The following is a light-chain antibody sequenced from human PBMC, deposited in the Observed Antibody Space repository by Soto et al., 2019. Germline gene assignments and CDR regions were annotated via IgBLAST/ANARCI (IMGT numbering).Light chain of an antibody. CDR2: DAS. J-gene: IGKJ5*01. Sequence: EIEMTQSPSTLSVSLGERATLSCRASQSISSWLAWYQQKPGKAPKLLIYDASSLESGVPSRFSGSGSGTDFTLTISTLQPEDFATYYCQQSYTTLNTFGQGTRLEIK. V-gene: IGKV1-5*01. CDR1: QSISSW. CDR3: QQSYTTLNT.